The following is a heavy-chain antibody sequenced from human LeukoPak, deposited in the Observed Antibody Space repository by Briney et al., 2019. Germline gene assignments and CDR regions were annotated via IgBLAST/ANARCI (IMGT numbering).Heavy chain of an antibody. CDR3: ASSPWSGYFYFDY. CDR2: INHSGST. CDR1: GGSFSGYY. D-gene: IGHD3-3*01. V-gene: IGHV4-34*01. J-gene: IGHJ4*02. Sequence: PSETLSLTCAVYGGSFSGYYWSWIRQPPRKGLEWIGEINHSGSTNYNPSLKSRVTISVDTSKNQFSLKLSSVTAADTAVYYCASSPWSGYFYFDYWGQGTLVTVSS.